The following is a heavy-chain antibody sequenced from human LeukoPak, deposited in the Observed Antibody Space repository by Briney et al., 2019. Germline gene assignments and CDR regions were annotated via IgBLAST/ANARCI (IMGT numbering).Heavy chain of an antibody. CDR2: INPSGGST. V-gene: IGHV1-46*01. Sequence: GASVKVSCKASGYTLTSYYMHWVRQAPGQGLEWMGIINPSGGSTSYAQKFQGRVTMTRDMSTSTVYMELSSLRSEDTAVYYCARDVEPTYYYGSGSYTFDYWGQGTLVTVSS. D-gene: IGHD3-10*01. J-gene: IGHJ4*02. CDR1: GYTLTSYY. CDR3: ARDVEPTYYYGSGSYTFDY.